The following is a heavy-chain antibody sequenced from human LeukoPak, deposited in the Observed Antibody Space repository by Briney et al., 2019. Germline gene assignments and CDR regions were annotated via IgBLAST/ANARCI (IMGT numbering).Heavy chain of an antibody. D-gene: IGHD1-26*01. CDR2: INPNSGGT. J-gene: IGHJ6*03. CDR1: GYTFTGYY. V-gene: IGHV1-2*02. Sequence: GASLKVSCKASGYTFTGYYMYWVRQAPGQGLEWMGWINPNSGGTNYAQKFQGRVTMTRDTSISTAYMELSRLRSDDTAVYYCARVSRQPTIYYYYYMDVWGKGTTVTVSS. CDR3: ARVSRQPTIYYYYYMDV.